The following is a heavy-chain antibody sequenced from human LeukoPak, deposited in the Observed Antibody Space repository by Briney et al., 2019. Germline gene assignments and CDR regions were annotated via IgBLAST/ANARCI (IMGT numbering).Heavy chain of an antibody. D-gene: IGHD3-10*01. J-gene: IGHJ4*02. CDR2: INYSGST. CDR1: GVSISSTSFY. V-gene: IGHV4-39*01. Sequence: SETLSLTCTVSGVSISSTSFYWGWIRQPPGKGLEWVGSINYSGSTYYNPSLKSRVTISVDTSKNRFSLKLSSVTVADTAVYYRARHPGGLQGVPYYFDYWGQGTLVTVSS. CDR3: ARHPGGLQGVPYYFDY.